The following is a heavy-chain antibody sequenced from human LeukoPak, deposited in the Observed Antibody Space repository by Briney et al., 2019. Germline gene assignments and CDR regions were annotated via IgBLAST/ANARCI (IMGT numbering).Heavy chain of an antibody. Sequence: GRSLRLSCAASGFTFSNYGMHWVRQAPGKGLQWVAVIWYDGSNEYYTGSVKGRFTISRDNAHNTLYLQMNSLRAEGTAVYYCARGSQSTWGFFAYWGQGTRVTVSS. CDR3: ARGSQSTWGFFAY. V-gene: IGHV3-33*01. D-gene: IGHD1-1*01. J-gene: IGHJ4*02. CDR2: IWYDGSNE. CDR1: GFTFSNYG.